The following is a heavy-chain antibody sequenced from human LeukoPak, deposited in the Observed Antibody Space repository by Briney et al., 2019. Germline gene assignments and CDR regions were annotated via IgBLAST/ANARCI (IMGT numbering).Heavy chain of an antibody. CDR3: ATRPDIATTGPGWFDP. Sequence: SETLSLTCTVSGGSISSSSYYWGWIRQPPGKGLEWIGSIYYSGSTYYNPSLKSRVTISVDTSKNQFSLKLSSVTAADTAVYYCATRPDIATTGPGWFDPWGQGTPVTVSS. CDR1: GGSISSSSYY. J-gene: IGHJ5*02. V-gene: IGHV4-39*01. CDR2: IYYSGST. D-gene: IGHD6-13*01.